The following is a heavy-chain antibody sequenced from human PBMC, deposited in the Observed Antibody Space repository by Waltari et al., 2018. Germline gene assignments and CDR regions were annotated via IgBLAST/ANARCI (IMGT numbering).Heavy chain of an antibody. V-gene: IGHV1-3*01. CDR1: GYTFTSYV. CDR2: INAGNGDT. Sequence: QVQLVQSGAEVKKPGASVKVSCKASGYTFTSYVMHWVRQAPGQRLEWMGRINAGNGDTKYSQKFQGRVTLTRDTSASTAYMELSSLRSDDTAVYYCATTRRRGYFYYFDYWGQGTLVTVSS. J-gene: IGHJ4*02. CDR3: ATTRRRGYFYYFDY. D-gene: IGHD3-22*01.